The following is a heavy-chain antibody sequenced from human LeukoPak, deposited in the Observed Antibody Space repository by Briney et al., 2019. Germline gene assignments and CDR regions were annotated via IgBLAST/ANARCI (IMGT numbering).Heavy chain of an antibody. D-gene: IGHD1-26*01. Sequence: KPSETLSLTCAVYGGSFSGYYWSWIRQPPGKWLEWIGEINHSGSTNYNPSLKSRVTISVDTSKNQFSLKLSSVTAADTAVYYCARGGRSGATKTWGQGTLVTVSS. V-gene: IGHV4-34*01. J-gene: IGHJ5*02. CDR3: ARGGRSGATKT. CDR1: GGSFSGYY. CDR2: INHSGST.